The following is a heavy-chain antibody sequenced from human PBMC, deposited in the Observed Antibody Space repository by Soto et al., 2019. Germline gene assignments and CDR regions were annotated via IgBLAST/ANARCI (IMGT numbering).Heavy chain of an antibody. CDR2: IIPIFGTA. CDR1: GGTFSSYA. D-gene: IGHD3-22*01. CDR3: ARSRDSSGYYYYVDY. J-gene: IGHJ4*02. Sequence: SVKVSCKASGGTFSSYAISWVRQAPGQGLEWMGGIIPIFGTASYAQKFQGRVTITADESTSTAYMELSSLRSEDTAVYYCARSRDSSGYYYYVDYWGQGTLVTVSS. V-gene: IGHV1-69*13.